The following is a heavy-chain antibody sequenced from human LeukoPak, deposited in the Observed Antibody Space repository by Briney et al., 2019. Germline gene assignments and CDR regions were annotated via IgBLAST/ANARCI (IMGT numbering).Heavy chain of an antibody. CDR2: IYSGGST. CDR3: ARTPPGDILTQPMGGYYFDY. CDR1: GFTVSSNY. V-gene: IGHV3-66*01. Sequence: GGSLRLSCAASGFTVSSNYMSWVRQAPGKGLEWVSVIYSGGSTYYADSVKGRFTISRDNSKNTLYLQMNSLRAEDTAVYYCARTPPGDILTQPMGGYYFDYWGQGTLVTVSS. D-gene: IGHD3-9*01. J-gene: IGHJ4*02.